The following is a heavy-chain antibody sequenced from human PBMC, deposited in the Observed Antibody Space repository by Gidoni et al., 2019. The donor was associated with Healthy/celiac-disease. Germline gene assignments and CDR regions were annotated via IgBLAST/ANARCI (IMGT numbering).Heavy chain of an antibody. CDR2: IYTSGST. V-gene: IGHV4-4*07. Sequence: QVQLQESGPGLVKPSETLSLTCTVSGGSISSYYWSWIRQPAGKGLEWIGRIYTSGSTNYNPSLKSRVTRSVDTSKNQFSLKLSSVTAEDTAVYYCARTFATFGDYEISSYYVDYWGQGTLVTVSS. J-gene: IGHJ4*02. D-gene: IGHD4-17*01. CDR1: GGSISSYY. CDR3: ARTFATFGDYEISSYYVDY.